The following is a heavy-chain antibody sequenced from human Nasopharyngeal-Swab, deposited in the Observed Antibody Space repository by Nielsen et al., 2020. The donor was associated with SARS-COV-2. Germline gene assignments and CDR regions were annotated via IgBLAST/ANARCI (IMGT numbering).Heavy chain of an antibody. CDR3: ARVRHSINWYDY. CDR2: IWYDGSNK. J-gene: IGHJ5*01. CDR1: AFSFSRYG. V-gene: IGHV3-33*01. D-gene: IGHD3-3*02. Sequence: GESLKISCTASAFSFSRYGMHWVRQAPGKGLEWVASIWYDGSNKYHADSVKGRFTISRDNSKSTLYLQMNGLRAEDTAVYYCARVRHSINWYDYWGQGTPVTVFS.